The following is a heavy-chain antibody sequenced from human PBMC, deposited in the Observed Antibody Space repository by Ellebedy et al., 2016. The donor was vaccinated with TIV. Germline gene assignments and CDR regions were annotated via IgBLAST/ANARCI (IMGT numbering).Heavy chain of an antibody. CDR3: VRDTSYAFDI. CDR2: ISRSI. Sequence: PGGSLRLSCAASGVTFRRYSWNWVRQAPGKGLEWVSYISRSIHYADSVQGRFTISRDNAKNSVYLQMHSLRGEDTAVYYCVRDTSYAFDIWGQGTMVTVSS. D-gene: IGHD2-21*02. J-gene: IGHJ3*02. V-gene: IGHV3-48*01. CDR1: GVTFRRYS.